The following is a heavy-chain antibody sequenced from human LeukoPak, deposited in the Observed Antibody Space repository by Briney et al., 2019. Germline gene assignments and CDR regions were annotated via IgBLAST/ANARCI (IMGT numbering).Heavy chain of an antibody. D-gene: IGHD6-13*01. V-gene: IGHV3-23*01. CDR3: AKGGGTGYSSSWFSN. Sequence: GGTLSLSCAASGFTFSNYGMSWVRQAPGKGLEWVSGISGSGRSTYYADSVKGRFTISRDTSKNTLYLQMNSLRAEDTAVYYCAKGGGTGYSSSWFSNWGQGTLVTVSS. CDR2: ISGSGRST. J-gene: IGHJ4*02. CDR1: GFTFSNYG.